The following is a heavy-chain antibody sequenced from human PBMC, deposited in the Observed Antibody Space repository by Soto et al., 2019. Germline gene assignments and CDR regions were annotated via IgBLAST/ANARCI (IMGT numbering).Heavy chain of an antibody. D-gene: IGHD3-22*01. V-gene: IGHV4-61*01. CDR1: GGSVSSGSYY. J-gene: IGHJ4*02. CDR2: IYYSGST. CDR3: ARAEGTYYYDSSGPFVY. Sequence: QVQVQESGPGLVKPSETLSLTCTVSGGSVSSGSYYWSWIRQPPGKGLEWIGYIYYSGSTNYNPSLKSRVTISVDTSKNQFSLKLSSVTATDTAVYYCARAEGTYYYDSSGPFVYWGQGTLVTVSS.